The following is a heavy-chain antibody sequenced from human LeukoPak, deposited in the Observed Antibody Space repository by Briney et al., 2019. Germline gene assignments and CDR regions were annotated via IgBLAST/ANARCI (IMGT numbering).Heavy chain of an antibody. Sequence: ASVKVSCKASGYTFTSYAMNWVRQAPGQGLEWMGWINTNTGNPTYAQGFTGRFVFSLDTSVSTAYLQISSLKAEDTAVYYCARDLTQAVKMATGTRDDAFDIWGQGTMVTVSS. J-gene: IGHJ3*02. D-gene: IGHD5-24*01. CDR2: INTNTGNP. V-gene: IGHV7-4-1*02. CDR3: ARDLTQAVKMATGTRDDAFDI. CDR1: GYTFTSYA.